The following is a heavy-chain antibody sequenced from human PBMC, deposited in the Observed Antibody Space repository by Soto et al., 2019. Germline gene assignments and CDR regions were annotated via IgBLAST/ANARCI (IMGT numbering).Heavy chain of an antibody. V-gene: IGHV3-74*01. CDR2: INSEGSST. J-gene: IGHJ4*02. Sequence: PGGSPRRSCAASGFSFCSYRVHWVRQASGKGRVWASRINSEGSSTSYADSVKGRFTISRDNAKSTLYLQMNSLRAEDTAVYYCARGPTREPERCFDYWGQGTLVTVCS. CDR1: GFSFCSYR. D-gene: IGHD1-26*01. CDR3: ARGPTREPERCFDY.